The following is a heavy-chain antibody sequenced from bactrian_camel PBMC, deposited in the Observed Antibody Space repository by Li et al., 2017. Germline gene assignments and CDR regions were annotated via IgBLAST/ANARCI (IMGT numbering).Heavy chain of an antibody. D-gene: IGHD1*01. CDR2: IDSDGT. CDR1: EDIVSIWC. Sequence: VQLVESGGGSVQAGGSPTLSCAASEDIVSIWCMGWFRQTPGKEREGVAAIDSDGTTYAESVKGRFTISKDIAENTLYLQMNSLKPEDTAVYYCTADRPSFGLLCGTWSARYNYWGQGTQVTVS. V-gene: IGHV3S53*01. J-gene: IGHJ4*01. CDR3: TADRPSFGLLCGTWSARYNY.